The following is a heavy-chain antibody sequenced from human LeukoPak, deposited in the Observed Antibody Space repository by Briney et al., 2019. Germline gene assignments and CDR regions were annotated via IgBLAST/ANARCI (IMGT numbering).Heavy chain of an antibody. V-gene: IGHV3-74*01. CDR2: IKGDGTHT. CDR1: GFTFNKYW. J-gene: IGHJ4*02. D-gene: IGHD5-24*01. CDR3: VRDGDAYNFDY. Sequence: PGGSLRLSCAASGFTFNKYWMHWVRQAPGKGLVWVSRIKGDGTHTSYADSVKGRFTVSRDNAENTLYLQMDSLRDEDTAVYYCVRDGDAYNFDYWGQGTLVTVSS.